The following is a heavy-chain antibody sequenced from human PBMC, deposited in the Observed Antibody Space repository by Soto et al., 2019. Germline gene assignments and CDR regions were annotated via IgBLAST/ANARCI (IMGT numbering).Heavy chain of an antibody. CDR1: GYTFTSYA. CDR3: ERSIRLAGDY. V-gene: IGHV1-3*01. Sequence: QVQLVQSGAEVKKPGASVKVSCKASGYTFTSYAMHWVRQAPGQRLGWMGWINAGNGNTKYSQKFQGRVTITRDTSESTAYMELSSLRSEDTAVYYCERSIRLAGDYWGQGTLVTVSS. CDR2: INAGNGNT. J-gene: IGHJ4*02.